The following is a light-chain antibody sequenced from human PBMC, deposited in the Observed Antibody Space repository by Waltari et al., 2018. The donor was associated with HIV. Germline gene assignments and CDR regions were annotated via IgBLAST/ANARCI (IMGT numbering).Light chain of an antibody. Sequence: EIVMTQSPATVSVSPGERVTLSCRASQSVSANLGWYQQKRGQAPRLLIYTASTRAAGIPARFSGSGSGTEFTLTISSLQSEDFAVYFCQQYNNWPFFGGGTKVEIK. J-gene: IGKJ4*01. CDR3: QQYNNWPF. V-gene: IGKV3-15*01. CDR2: TAS. CDR1: QSVSAN.